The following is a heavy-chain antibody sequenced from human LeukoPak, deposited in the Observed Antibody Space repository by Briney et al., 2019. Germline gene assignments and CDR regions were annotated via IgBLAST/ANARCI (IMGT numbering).Heavy chain of an antibody. Sequence: SETLSLTCTVSGGSISSGSYYWGWIRQPPGKGLEWIGSIYYSGSTYYNPSLKSRVTISVDTSKNQFSLKLSSVTAADTAVYYCARVGATFDYWGQGTLVTVSS. D-gene: IGHD1-26*01. V-gene: IGHV4-39*07. CDR3: ARVGATFDY. CDR1: GGSISSGSYY. CDR2: IYYSGST. J-gene: IGHJ4*02.